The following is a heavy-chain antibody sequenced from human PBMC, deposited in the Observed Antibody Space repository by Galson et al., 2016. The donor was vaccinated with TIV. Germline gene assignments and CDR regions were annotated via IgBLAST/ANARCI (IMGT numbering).Heavy chain of an antibody. CDR3: ARERHAEILTSYYSFDY. CDR1: GDSIIKTSHY. Sequence: SETLSLTCTVSGDSIIKTSHYWAWIRQPPGKGLEWIGTIYYTGITDYNPSLKSRVTISVDTSKNQFSLRLSSVTAADPAVYYLARERHAEILTSYYSFDYWGQGTLVTVSS. CDR2: IYYTGIT. V-gene: IGHV4-39*07. D-gene: IGHD3-9*01. J-gene: IGHJ4*02.